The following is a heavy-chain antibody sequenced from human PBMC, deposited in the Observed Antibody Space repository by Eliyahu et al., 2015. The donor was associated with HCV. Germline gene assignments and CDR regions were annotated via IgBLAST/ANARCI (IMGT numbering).Heavy chain of an antibody. J-gene: IGHJ6*02. CDR2: VYSSGTT. V-gene: IGHV4-39*01. Sequence: QLQLQESGPGLVKPWETLSLICTVSGDSIRTTKYNWGWIRQPPGKGLQWIGSVYSSGTTYYNPSLKSRVTISVDPSKNQFSLNLTSLTAADTAVYYCARKWRDYGGKAMDVWGQGTSVTVSS. CDR1: GDSIRTTKYN. D-gene: IGHD4-23*01. CDR3: ARKWRDYGGKAMDV.